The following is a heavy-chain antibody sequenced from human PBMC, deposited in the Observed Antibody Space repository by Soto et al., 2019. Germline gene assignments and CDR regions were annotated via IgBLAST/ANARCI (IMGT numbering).Heavy chain of an antibody. J-gene: IGHJ6*02. D-gene: IGHD3-22*01. CDR2: ISYDGSNK. CDR3: AKDFKDYYDSSGYYSGYYYYGMDV. CDR1: GFTFSSYG. V-gene: IGHV3-30*18. Sequence: GGSLRLSCAASGFTFSSYGMHWVRQAPGKGLEWVAVISYDGSNKYYADSVKGRFTISRDNSKNTLYLQMNSLRAEDTAVYYCAKDFKDYYDSSGYYSGYYYYGMDVWGQGTTVTVSS.